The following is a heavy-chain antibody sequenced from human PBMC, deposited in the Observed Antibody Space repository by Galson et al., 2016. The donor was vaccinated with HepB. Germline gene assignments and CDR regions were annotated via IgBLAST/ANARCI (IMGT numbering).Heavy chain of an antibody. D-gene: IGHD3-3*01. Sequence: SETLSLTCTVSGGSINSSNYYWGWIRQPPGKGLEWIGSIYYSGSTYYNPSLKSRVTISVDTSKNQFSLRLSSVTAADTAVYYCARVWSGYYSYYYYGMDVWGQGTTVTVSS. V-gene: IGHV4-39*07. CDR3: ARVWSGYYSYYYYGMDV. CDR2: IYYSGST. CDR1: GGSINSSNYY. J-gene: IGHJ6*02.